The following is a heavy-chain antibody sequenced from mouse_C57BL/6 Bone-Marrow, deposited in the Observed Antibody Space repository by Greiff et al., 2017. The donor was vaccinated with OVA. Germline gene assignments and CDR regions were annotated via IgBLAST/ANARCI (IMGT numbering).Heavy chain of an antibody. CDR1: GYTFTSYW. CDR2: IDPSDSYT. Sequence: QVQLQQSGAELVMPGASVKLSCKASGYTFTSYWLHWVTQRPGQGLEWIGEIDPSDSYTNYNQKFKGKSTLTVDKSSSTAYMQLSSLTSEDSAVYYCARELRWPFDYWGQGTTLTVSS. J-gene: IGHJ2*01. CDR3: ARELRWPFDY. V-gene: IGHV1-69*01. D-gene: IGHD1-1*01.